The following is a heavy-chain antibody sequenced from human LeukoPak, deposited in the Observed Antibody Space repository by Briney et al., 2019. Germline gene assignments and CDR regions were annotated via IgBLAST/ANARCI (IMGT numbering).Heavy chain of an antibody. CDR2: IKSKTDGGTT. D-gene: IGHD2-2*01. CDR3: TTDLPVIVVVPAATPGDY. Sequence: SGGPLRLSCAASGFTFSNVWMSWVRQAPGKGLEWVGRIKSKTDGGTTDYAAPVKGRFTISRDDSKNTLYLQMNSLKTEDTAVYYCTTDLPVIVVVPAATPGDYWGQGTLVTVSS. V-gene: IGHV3-15*01. J-gene: IGHJ4*02. CDR1: GFTFSNVW.